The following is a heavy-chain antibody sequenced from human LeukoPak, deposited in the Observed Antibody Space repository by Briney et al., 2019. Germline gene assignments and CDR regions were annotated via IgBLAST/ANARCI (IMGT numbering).Heavy chain of an antibody. CDR3: AKDIVYYDSSGLDY. CDR1: GFTFSSYG. J-gene: IGHJ4*02. CDR2: IWYYGSNK. V-gene: IGHV3-33*06. D-gene: IGHD3-22*01. Sequence: GGSLRLSCAASGFTFSSYGMHWVRQAPGKGPERVEVIWYYGSNKYYADSVKGRFTISRDNSKNTLYLQMNSLRAEDTAVYYCAKDIVYYDSSGLDYWGQGTLVTVSS.